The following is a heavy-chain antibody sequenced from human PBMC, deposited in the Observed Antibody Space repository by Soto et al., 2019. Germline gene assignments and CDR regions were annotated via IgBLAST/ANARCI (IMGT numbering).Heavy chain of an antibody. CDR2: IYYSGST. J-gene: IGHJ6*02. V-gene: IGHV4-31*03. D-gene: IGHD3-10*01. CDR1: GGSISSGGYY. CDR3: ARDGGVLLWFGGGYGMDV. Sequence: PSETLSLTCTVSGGSISSGGYYWSWIRQHPGKGLEWIGYIYYSGSTYYNPSLKSRVTISADTSKNQFSLKLSSVTAADTAVYYCARDGGVLLWFGGGYGMDVWGQGTTVTGSS.